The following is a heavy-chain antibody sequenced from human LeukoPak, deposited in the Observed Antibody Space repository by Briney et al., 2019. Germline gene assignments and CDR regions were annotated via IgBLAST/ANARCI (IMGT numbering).Heavy chain of an antibody. CDR2: ISFDGNNK. D-gene: IGHD2-15*01. CDR3: ASSSAPCSGGSCYSYAFDV. V-gene: IGHV3-30*04. J-gene: IGHJ3*01. CDR1: GFTFGSYA. Sequence: GGSLRLSCAASGFTFGSYAMHWVRQAPGKGLEWVTVISFDGNNKYYADSVKGRFTISRDNSKYTLYLEMNSLRTEDTAMYYCASSSAPCSGGSCYSYAFDVWGQGTLVTVSS.